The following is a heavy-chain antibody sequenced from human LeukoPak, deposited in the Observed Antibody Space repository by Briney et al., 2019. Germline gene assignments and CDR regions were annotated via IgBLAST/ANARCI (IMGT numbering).Heavy chain of an antibody. CDR3: AELGITMIGGV. D-gene: IGHD3-10*02. CDR2: IYSGGNT. V-gene: IGHV3-53*01. Sequence: PGGSLRLSCTVSGFTVSSNSWSWVRQAPGKGLEWVSFIYSGGNTHYSDSVKGRFTISRDNSKNTLYLQMNSLRAEDTAVYYCAELGITMIGGVWGKGTTVTISS. J-gene: IGHJ6*04. CDR1: GFTVSSNS.